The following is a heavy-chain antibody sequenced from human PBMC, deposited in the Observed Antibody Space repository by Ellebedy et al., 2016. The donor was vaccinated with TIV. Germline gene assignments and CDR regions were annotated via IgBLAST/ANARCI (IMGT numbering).Heavy chain of an antibody. CDR3: ARTQNSGSYYYYYGMDV. Sequence: PGGSLRLSCAASGFTFSSYAMHWVRQAPGKGLEWVAVISYDGSNKYYADSVKGRFTISRDNSKNTLYLQMNSLRAEDTAVYYCARTQNSGSYYYYYGMDVWGQGTTVTVSS. D-gene: IGHD1-26*01. CDR1: GFTFSSYA. V-gene: IGHV3-30-3*01. CDR2: ISYDGSNK. J-gene: IGHJ6*02.